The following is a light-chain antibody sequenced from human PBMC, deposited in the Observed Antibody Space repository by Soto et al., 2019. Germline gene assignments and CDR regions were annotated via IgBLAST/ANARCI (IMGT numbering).Light chain of an antibody. J-gene: IGKJ1*01. CDR2: AAS. V-gene: IGKV1-39*01. Sequence: QLTQSPSSLSSSLGDSVTITCRASQGITTYLAWYQQKTGRAPKLLIYAASSLQSGVPSRFSGSGSGTDLNLTISSLQPEDFATYYCQQSYTTPITXGQGTKVDIK. CDR1: QGITTY. CDR3: QQSYTTPIT.